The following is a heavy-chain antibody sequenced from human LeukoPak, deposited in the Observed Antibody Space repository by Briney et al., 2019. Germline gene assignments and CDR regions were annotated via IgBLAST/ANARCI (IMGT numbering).Heavy chain of an antibody. J-gene: IGHJ4*02. Sequence: SETLSLTCAVYGGSFSGYYWSWIRQPPGKGLEWIGEINHSGSTNYSPSLKSRVTISVDTSKNQFSLKLSSVTAADTAVYYCARYRSGWYSGFGYWGQGTLVTVSS. CDR3: ARYRSGWYSGFGY. CDR2: INHSGST. CDR1: GGSFSGYY. V-gene: IGHV4-34*01. D-gene: IGHD6-19*01.